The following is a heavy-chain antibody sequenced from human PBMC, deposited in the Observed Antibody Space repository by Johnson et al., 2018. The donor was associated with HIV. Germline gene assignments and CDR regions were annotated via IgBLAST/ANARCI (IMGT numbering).Heavy chain of an antibody. Sequence: QVQLVESGGGVVQPGGSLRLSCAASGFTFSSYGMHWVRQAPGKGLEWVAFISYDGSTKYYADSVKGRFTISRDNSKNTLYLQMNSLRAEDTAVYYCAKDAYCSGGRCYGFGAFDMWGQGTMVTVSS. CDR2: ISYDGSTK. CDR3: AKDAYCSGGRCYGFGAFDM. V-gene: IGHV3-33*05. J-gene: IGHJ3*02. D-gene: IGHD2-15*01. CDR1: GFTFSSYG.